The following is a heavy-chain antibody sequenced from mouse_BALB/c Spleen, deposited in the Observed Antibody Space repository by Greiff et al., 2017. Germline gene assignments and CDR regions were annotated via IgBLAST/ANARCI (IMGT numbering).Heavy chain of an antibody. J-gene: IGHJ2*01. D-gene: IGHD1-1*01. CDR2: ISSGGST. CDR1: GFTFSSYA. CDR3: ARSIYYYGSSYYDY. V-gene: IGHV5-6-5*01. Sequence: DVKLMESGGGLVKPGGSLKLSCAASGFTFSSYAMSWVRQTPEKRLEWVASISSGGSTYYPDSVKGRFTISRDNARNILYLQMSSLRSEDTAMYYCARSIYYYGSSYYDYWGQGTTLTVSS.